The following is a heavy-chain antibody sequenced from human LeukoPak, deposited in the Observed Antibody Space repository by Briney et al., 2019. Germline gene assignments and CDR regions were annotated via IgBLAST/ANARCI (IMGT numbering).Heavy chain of an antibody. CDR1: GFTFSSYG. J-gene: IGHJ3*02. Sequence: GGSLRLSCAASGFTFSSYGMHWVRQAPGKGLEWVAVIWYDGSNKYYADSVKGRFTISRDNSKNTLYLQMNSLRAEDTAVYYCARAYGDIDAFDIWGQGTMVTVSS. CDR3: ARAYGDIDAFDI. CDR2: IWYDGSNK. D-gene: IGHD4-17*01. V-gene: IGHV3-33*01.